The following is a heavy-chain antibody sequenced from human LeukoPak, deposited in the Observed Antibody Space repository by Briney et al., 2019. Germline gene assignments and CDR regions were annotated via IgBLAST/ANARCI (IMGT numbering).Heavy chain of an antibody. D-gene: IGHD2-2*01. CDR2: ISSGFST. CDR3: AKDRPCTTCSPSDY. V-gene: IGHV3-23*01. CDR1: GFTFSSFA. Sequence: GGSLRLSCAAAGFTFSSFAMSWVRQAPGKGLEWDSSISSGFSTYYADSVKGRFTISRDNSKNTLYLQMNSLRAEDTAVYYCAKDRPCTTCSPSDYWGQGTLVTVSS. J-gene: IGHJ4*02.